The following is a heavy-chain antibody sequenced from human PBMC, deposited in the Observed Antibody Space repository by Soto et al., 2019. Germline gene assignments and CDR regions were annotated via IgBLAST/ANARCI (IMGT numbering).Heavy chain of an antibody. Sequence: PGGSLRLSCTASGFTFGDYAMSWVRQARGKGLEWVGFIRSKAYGGTTEYAASVKGRFTISRDDSKSIAYLQMNSLKTEDTAVYYCTSGYSYGYPYYYYYGMDVWGQGTTVTVSS. CDR1: GFTFGDYA. CDR3: TSGYSYGYPYYYYYGMDV. V-gene: IGHV3-49*04. D-gene: IGHD5-18*01. J-gene: IGHJ6*02. CDR2: IRSKAYGGTT.